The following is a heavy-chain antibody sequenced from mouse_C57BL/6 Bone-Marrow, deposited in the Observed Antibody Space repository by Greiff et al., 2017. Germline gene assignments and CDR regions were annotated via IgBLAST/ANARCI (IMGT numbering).Heavy chain of an antibody. CDR2: ISDGGSYT. D-gene: IGHD2-3*01. V-gene: IGHV5-4*01. J-gene: IGHJ1*03. CDR3: ARDGRGGYYVRYFDV. Sequence: EVMLVESGGGLVKPGGSLKLSCAASGFTFSSYAMSWVRQTPEKRLEWVATISDGGSYTYYPDNVKGRFTISRDNAKNNLYLQMSHLKSEDTAMYYCARDGRGGYYVRYFDVWGTGTTVTVSS. CDR1: GFTFSSYA.